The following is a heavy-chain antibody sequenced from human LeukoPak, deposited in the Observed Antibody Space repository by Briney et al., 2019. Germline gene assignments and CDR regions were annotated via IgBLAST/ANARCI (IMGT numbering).Heavy chain of an antibody. J-gene: IGHJ4*02. Sequence: PGGSLRLSCAVPGLTVSSNYMSWVRQAPGKGLEWVSVIYSGGSTYYADSVKGRFTISRDNSKNTLYLQMNSLRAEDTAVYYCARGGVVFTPYFDYWGQGTLVTVSS. V-gene: IGHV3-53*01. CDR2: IYSGGST. CDR3: ARGGVVFTPYFDY. D-gene: IGHD3-22*01. CDR1: GLTVSSNY.